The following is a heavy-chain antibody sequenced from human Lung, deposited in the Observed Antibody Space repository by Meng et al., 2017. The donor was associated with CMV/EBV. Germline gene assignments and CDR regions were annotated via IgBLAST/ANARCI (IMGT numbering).Heavy chain of an antibody. CDR1: GFXFSSYA. V-gene: IGHV3-23*01. CDR3: AKGGGYCSSTSCYLIPTYYYYYGMDV. CDR2: ISGSGGST. Sequence: GGSXRLXCAASGFXFSSYAMSWVRQAPGKGLEWVSAISGSGGSTYYADSVKGRFTISRDNSKNTLYLQMNSLRAEDTAVYYCAKGGGYCSSTSCYLIPTYYYYYGMDVXGQGXTVTVSS. J-gene: IGHJ6*02. D-gene: IGHD2-2*01.